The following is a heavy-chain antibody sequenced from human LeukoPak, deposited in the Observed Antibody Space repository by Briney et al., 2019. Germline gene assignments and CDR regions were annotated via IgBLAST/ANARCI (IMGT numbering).Heavy chain of an antibody. D-gene: IGHD5-18*01. J-gene: IGHJ4*02. CDR3: ARDGGYSYGDFDY. Sequence: GGSLRLSCAASGFTFSGFAMSWIRQAPGKGLEWVSSISRSGESTFYADSVRGRFTISRDNSKNTVSLQMESLRAEDTALYYCARDGGYSYGDFDYWGQGTLVTVSS. V-gene: IGHV3-23*01. CDR1: GFTFSGFA. CDR2: ISRSGEST.